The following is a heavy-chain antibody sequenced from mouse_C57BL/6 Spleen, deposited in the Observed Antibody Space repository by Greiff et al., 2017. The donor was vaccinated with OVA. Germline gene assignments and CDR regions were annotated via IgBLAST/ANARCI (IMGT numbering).Heavy chain of an antibody. Sequence: VQLKESGGDLVKPGGSLKLSCAASGFTFSSYGMSWVRQTPDKRLEWVATISSGGSYTYYPDSVKGRFTISRDNAKNTLYLQMSSLKSEDTAMYYCARRPRFAYWGQGTLVTVSA. CDR1: GFTFSSYG. CDR2: ISSGGSYT. V-gene: IGHV5-6*01. CDR3: ARRPRFAY. J-gene: IGHJ3*01.